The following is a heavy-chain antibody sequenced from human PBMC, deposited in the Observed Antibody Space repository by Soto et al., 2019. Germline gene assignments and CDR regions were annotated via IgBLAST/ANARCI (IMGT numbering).Heavy chain of an antibody. CDR3: ARTAANWFDP. J-gene: IGHJ5*02. CDR2: INPNSGGT. D-gene: IGHD2-2*01. Sequence: GASVKVSCKASGYTSTGYYMHWVRQAPGQGLEWMGWINPNSGGTNYAQKFQGRVTMTRNTSISTAYMELSSLRSEDTAVYYCARTAANWFDPWGQGTLVTVSS. V-gene: IGHV1-2*02. CDR1: GYTSTGYY.